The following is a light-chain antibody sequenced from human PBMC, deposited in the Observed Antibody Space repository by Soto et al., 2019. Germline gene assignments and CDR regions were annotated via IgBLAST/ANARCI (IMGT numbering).Light chain of an antibody. CDR2: DAS. CDR1: QGISGY. J-gene: IGKJ4*01. CDR3: QQYNTYPLT. Sequence: PGERATLSCSASQGISGYLGWYQQKPGQAPRLLIYDASNRATGIPVRFSGSGSGTDFTLTSSSLQPSDFATYYCQQYNTYPLTCGGGTKGDIK. V-gene: IGKV3-11*01.